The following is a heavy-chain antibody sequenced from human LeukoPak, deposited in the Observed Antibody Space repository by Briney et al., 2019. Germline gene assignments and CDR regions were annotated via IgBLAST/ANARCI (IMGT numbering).Heavy chain of an antibody. D-gene: IGHD3-16*01. V-gene: IGHV4-38-2*02. CDR1: GDFISNGYY. Sequence: SETLSLTCSVSGDFISNGYYWGWIRQPPGKGLEWIGSIYHTGATYYNPSLKSRVTMSVDTSKNQFSLRLRSVTAADTAVYYCARDASLGPFDSWGQGIQVTVSS. CDR3: ARDASLGPFDS. J-gene: IGHJ4*02. CDR2: IYHTGAT.